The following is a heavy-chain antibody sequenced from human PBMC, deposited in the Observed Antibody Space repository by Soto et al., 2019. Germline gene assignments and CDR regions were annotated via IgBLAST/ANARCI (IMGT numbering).Heavy chain of an antibody. Sequence: LRLSCSASGFTFSSYDMHWVRQGPGKGLEWVSAIGTAGDTNYAGSVKGRFTISRENAKNSLYLQMNSLRAGDTAIYFCARAIGPTIFDYWGQGTLVTVSS. CDR2: IGTAGDT. CDR3: ARAIGPTIFDY. CDR1: GFTFSSYD. D-gene: IGHD3-22*01. V-gene: IGHV3-13*04. J-gene: IGHJ4*02.